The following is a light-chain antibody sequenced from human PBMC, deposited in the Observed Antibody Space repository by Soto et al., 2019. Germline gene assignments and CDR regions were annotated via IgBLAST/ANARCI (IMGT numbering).Light chain of an antibody. V-gene: IGLV3-1*01. CDR2: QDS. CDR3: QAWDSSSYVV. J-gene: IGLJ2*01. CDR1: KLGDKY. Sequence: SYELTQPPSVSVSPGQTASITCSGAKLGDKYACWYQQKPGQSPVLVIYQDSKRPSGIPERFSGSNSGNTATLTISGTQAMDEADYYCQAWDSSSYVVFGGGTKLPVL.